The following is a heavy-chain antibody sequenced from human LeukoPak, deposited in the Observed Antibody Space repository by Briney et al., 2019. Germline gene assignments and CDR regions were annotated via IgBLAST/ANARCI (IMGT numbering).Heavy chain of an antibody. D-gene: IGHD3-3*01. CDR3: ARDFFYDFWSGYYTTAFDY. Sequence: GGSLRLSCAASGFALSAHWMSWVRQAPGKGLEWVANIKEDGSEKYYVDSVKGRFTISRDNAKNSLYLQMNSLRAEDTAVYYCARDFFYDFWSGYYTTAFDYWGQGTLVTVSS. J-gene: IGHJ4*02. CDR1: GFALSAHW. CDR2: IKEDGSEK. V-gene: IGHV3-7*01.